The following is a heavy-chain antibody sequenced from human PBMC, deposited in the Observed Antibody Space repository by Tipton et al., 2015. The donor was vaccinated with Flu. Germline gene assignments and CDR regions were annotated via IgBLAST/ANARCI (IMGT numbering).Heavy chain of an antibody. Sequence: QLVQSGAEVKKPGESLKISCKGSGYSFTTYWIGWVRQMPGRGLEWMGIIYPGDSDTRYSPSFQGQVTISADKSFSTAYLQWSSLKASDTAMFYCVRGHRGLEARPGIRDVDYRGQGTLVSVYS. CDR3: VRGHRGLEARPGIRDVDY. CDR1: GYSFTTYW. J-gene: IGHJ4*02. V-gene: IGHV5-51*03. D-gene: IGHD6-6*01. CDR2: IYPGDSDT.